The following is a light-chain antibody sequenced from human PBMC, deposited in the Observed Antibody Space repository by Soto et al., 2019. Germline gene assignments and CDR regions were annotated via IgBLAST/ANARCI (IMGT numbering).Light chain of an antibody. Sequence: QSALTQPRSVSGSPGQSVTISCTGTSSDVGGYNYVSWYQQHPGKAPKLMIYDVSNRPSGVSNRFSGSKSGNTASLTISGLQAEDEADYYCSSYTSSSTVVFGGGTKVTVL. CDR2: DVS. V-gene: IGLV2-14*01. CDR1: SSDVGGYNY. CDR3: SSYTSSSTVV. J-gene: IGLJ2*01.